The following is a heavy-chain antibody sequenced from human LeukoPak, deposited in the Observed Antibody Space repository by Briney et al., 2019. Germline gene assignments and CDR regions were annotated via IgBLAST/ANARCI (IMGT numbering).Heavy chain of an antibody. Sequence: PSETLSLTCAVYGGSFSGYYWSWIRQPPGKGLEWIGEINHSGSTNYNPSLKSRVTISVDTSKNQFSLKLGSVTAADTAVYYCARVRAARGWFDPWGQGTLVTVSS. CDR3: ARVRAARGWFDP. D-gene: IGHD6-6*01. J-gene: IGHJ5*02. V-gene: IGHV4-34*01. CDR2: INHSGST. CDR1: GGSFSGYY.